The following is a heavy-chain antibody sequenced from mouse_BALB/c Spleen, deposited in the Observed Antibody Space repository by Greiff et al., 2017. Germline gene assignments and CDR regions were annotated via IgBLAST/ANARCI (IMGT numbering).Heavy chain of an antibody. V-gene: IGHV2-6-7*01. CDR1: GFSLTGYG. Sequence: VQLQQSGPGLVAPSQSLSITCTVSGFSLTGYGVNWVRQPPGKGLEWLGMIWGDGSTNYNSALKSRLSISKDNSKSQVFLKMNSLQTDDTARYYYARDGGYDGYYAMDYWGQGTSVTVSS. J-gene: IGHJ4*01. D-gene: IGHD2-2*01. CDR2: IWGDGST. CDR3: ARDGGYDGYYAMDY.